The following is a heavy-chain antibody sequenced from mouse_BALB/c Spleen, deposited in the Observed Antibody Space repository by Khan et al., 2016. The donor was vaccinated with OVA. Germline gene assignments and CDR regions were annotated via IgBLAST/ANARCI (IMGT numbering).Heavy chain of an antibody. CDR3: ARVYGGDFDY. J-gene: IGHJ2*01. V-gene: IGHV3-2*02. CDR2: ISYSGNT. CDR1: GYSITSDYA. Sequence: VQLKESGPGLVKPSQSLSLTCTVTGYSITSDYAWNWIRQFPGNKLEWMGFISYSGNTKYNPSLKSRISITRDTSKNQFFLQLNSVTFEDTATYYCARVYGGDFDYWGQGTALTFSS. D-gene: IGHD1-1*01.